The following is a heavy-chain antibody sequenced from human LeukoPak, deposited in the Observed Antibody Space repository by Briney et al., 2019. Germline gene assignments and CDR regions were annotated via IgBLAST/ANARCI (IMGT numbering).Heavy chain of an antibody. J-gene: IGHJ4*02. CDR1: GFTFSSYW. CDR2: IKQDGSEK. V-gene: IGHV3-7*01. Sequence: GGSLRLSCAASGFTFSSYWMSWVRQAPGKGLEWVANIKQDGSEKYYVDSVKGRFTISRDNAKNSLYLQMNSLRAEDTAVYYCAKDLNVDTAMVLLLDYWGQGTLVTVSS. D-gene: IGHD5-18*01. CDR3: AKDLNVDTAMVLLLDY.